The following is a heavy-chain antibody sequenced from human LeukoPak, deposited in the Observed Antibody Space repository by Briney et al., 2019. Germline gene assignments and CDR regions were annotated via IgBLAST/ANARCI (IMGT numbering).Heavy chain of an antibody. Sequence: SVKVSCKASGGTFSSYAIRWVRQAPGQGREWMGRIIPIFGTASYAQKFQGRVTITTDESTSTAYMELSSLRSEDTAVYYCARGPLTVTAYYYYYMDVWGKGTTVTVSS. V-gene: IGHV1-69*05. CDR1: GGTFSSYA. CDR2: IIPIFGTA. CDR3: ARGPLTVTAYYYYYMDV. J-gene: IGHJ6*03. D-gene: IGHD4-11*01.